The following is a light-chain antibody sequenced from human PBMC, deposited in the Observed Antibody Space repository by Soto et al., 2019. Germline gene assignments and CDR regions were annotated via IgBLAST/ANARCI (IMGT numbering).Light chain of an antibody. CDR2: AAS. CDR3: QQAYNTPYT. CDR1: HSISTY. V-gene: IGKV1-39*01. J-gene: IGKJ2*01. Sequence: DIQMTQSPSSLSASVGDNVTITCRASHSISTYSNLYQQKPGKPPNVLIYAASNLQSVVTSRFSGSGSGTDFTLTVNSLQLDDVATYYCQQAYNTPYTFGQGTKLEIK.